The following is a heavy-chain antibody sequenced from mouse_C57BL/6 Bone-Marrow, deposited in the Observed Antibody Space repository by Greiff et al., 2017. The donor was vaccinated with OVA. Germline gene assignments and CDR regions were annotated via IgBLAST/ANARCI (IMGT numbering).Heavy chain of an antibody. V-gene: IGHV1-54*01. CDR3: AHGYYFDY. Sequence: VKLQESGAELVRPGTSVKVSCKASGYAFTNYLIEWVKQRPGQGLEWIGVINPGSGGTNYNEKFKGKATLTADKSSSTAYMQLSSLTSEDSAVYFCAHGYYFDYWGQGTTLTVSS. CDR2: INPGSGGT. CDR1: GYAFTNYL. D-gene: IGHD2-2*01. J-gene: IGHJ2*01.